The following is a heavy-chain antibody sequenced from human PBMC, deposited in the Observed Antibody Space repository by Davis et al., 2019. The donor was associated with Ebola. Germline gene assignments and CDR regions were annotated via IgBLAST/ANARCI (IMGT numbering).Heavy chain of an antibody. CDR2: IYYSGST. J-gene: IGHJ6*02. D-gene: IGHD6-19*01. V-gene: IGHV4-30-2*03. CDR1: GGSISSGGYS. Sequence: LRLSCAVSGGSISSGGYSWSWIRQPPGKGLEWIGSIYYSGSTYYNPSLKSRVTISVDTSKNQFSLKLSSVTAADTAVYYCARLKQGRGMDVWGQGTTVTVSS. CDR3: ARLKQGRGMDV.